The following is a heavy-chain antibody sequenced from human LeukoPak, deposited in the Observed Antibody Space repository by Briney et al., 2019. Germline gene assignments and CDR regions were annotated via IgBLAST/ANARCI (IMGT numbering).Heavy chain of an antibody. Sequence: SETLPLTCTVSGYSISSDYYWDWVRQPPGKGLEYIGSIYHSGSTYYNPSLKSRVTISVDTSKNQFSLNLFSVTAADTAVYYCARCQGVAAAGPGGFWFDPWGQGTLVTVSS. CDR2: IYHSGST. D-gene: IGHD6-13*01. J-gene: IGHJ5*02. CDR1: GYSISSDYY. V-gene: IGHV4-38-2*02. CDR3: ARCQGVAAAGPGGFWFDP.